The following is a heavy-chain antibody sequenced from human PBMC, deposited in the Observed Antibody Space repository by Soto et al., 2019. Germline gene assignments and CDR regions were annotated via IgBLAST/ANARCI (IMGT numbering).Heavy chain of an antibody. J-gene: IGHJ4*02. CDR3: ARDTSRGEYDY. CDR2: INVYNGNT. CDR1: GYTFTSYG. D-gene: IGHD3-10*01. V-gene: IGHV1-18*01. Sequence: QVQLVQSGAEVKKPGASVKVSCKASGYTFTSYGISWVRQAPGQGLEWMGWINVYNGNTNYAQKLQGRVTMTTDTTTSTAYLDLRNLRSDDTAVYFCARDTSRGEYDYWGQGTLVTVSS.